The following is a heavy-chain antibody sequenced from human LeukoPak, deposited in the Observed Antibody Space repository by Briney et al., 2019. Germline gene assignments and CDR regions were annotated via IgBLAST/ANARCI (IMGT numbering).Heavy chain of an antibody. D-gene: IGHD6-6*01. CDR1: GYTFTSYY. Sequence: ASVKVSCKASGYTFTSYYMHWVRQAPGQGLEWMGWVSTYNDDTNYAQKFRGRVTMTTDTSTTTAYMDLRSLKSDDTAVYYCARDSPSRGAFDIWGQGTVVTVSS. CDR2: VSTYNDDT. V-gene: IGHV1-18*04. CDR3: ARDSPSRGAFDI. J-gene: IGHJ3*02.